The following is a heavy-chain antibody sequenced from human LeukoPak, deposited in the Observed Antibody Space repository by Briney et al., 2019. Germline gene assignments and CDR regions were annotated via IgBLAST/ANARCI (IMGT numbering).Heavy chain of an antibody. CDR3: AREVLVIIEDAFDI. CDR2: IWYDGSNK. J-gene: IGHJ3*02. D-gene: IGHD3-3*01. CDR1: GFTFSSYG. Sequence: GRSLRLSCAASGFTFSSYGMHWVRQAPGKGLEWVAVIWYDGSNKYYADSVKGRFTISRDNSKNTLYLQMNSLRAEDTAVYYCAREVLVIIEDAFDIWGQGTMVTVSS. V-gene: IGHV3-33*01.